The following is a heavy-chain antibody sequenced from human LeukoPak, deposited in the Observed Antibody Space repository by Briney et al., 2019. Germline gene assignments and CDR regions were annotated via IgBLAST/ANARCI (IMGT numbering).Heavy chain of an antibody. Sequence: RGSLRLSCAASGFTFSSFGMHWVRQAPGKGLEWVTVTSYDGNEKYYADSVKGRFTISRDNSKNTVYLQMNSLRAEDTAVYYCATGGTRAATGRMGFWGQGTLVTVSS. D-gene: IGHD6-25*01. CDR2: TSYDGNEK. V-gene: IGHV3-30*03. CDR3: ATGGTRAATGRMGF. CDR1: GFTFSSFG. J-gene: IGHJ4*02.